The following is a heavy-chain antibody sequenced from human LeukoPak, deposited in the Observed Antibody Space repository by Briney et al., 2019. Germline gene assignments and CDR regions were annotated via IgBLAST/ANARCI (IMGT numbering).Heavy chain of an antibody. Sequence: PGGSLRLSCAASGFTFSSYWMHWVRQAPGKGLVWVSRINSDGRSTSYADSVKGRFTISRDNAKNTLYLQMNSLRAEDTAVYYCARGSISGVNWFDPWGQGTLVTVSS. D-gene: IGHD1-20*01. J-gene: IGHJ5*02. CDR1: GFTFSSYW. CDR2: INSDGRST. V-gene: IGHV3-74*01. CDR3: ARGSISGVNWFDP.